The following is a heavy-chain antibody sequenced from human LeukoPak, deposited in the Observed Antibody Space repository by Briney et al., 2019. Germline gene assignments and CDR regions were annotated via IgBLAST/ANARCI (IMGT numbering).Heavy chain of an antibody. Sequence: SVKVSCKASGFPFSSSAVQWVRQARGQRLEWVGWIVVGTGRTIYAQKFQERVTITRDMSTSTAYMELSSLRSEDTAVYYCARGYYGSGSYYYLDYWGQGTLVTVSS. CDR2: IVVGTGRT. CDR1: GFPFSSSA. D-gene: IGHD3-10*01. J-gene: IGHJ4*02. V-gene: IGHV1-58*01. CDR3: ARGYYGSGSYYYLDY.